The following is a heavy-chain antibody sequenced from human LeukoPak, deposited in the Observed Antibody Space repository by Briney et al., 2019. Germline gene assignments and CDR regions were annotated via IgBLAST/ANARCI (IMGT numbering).Heavy chain of an antibody. CDR1: GYTLTELS. D-gene: IGHD4-23*01. Sequence: ASVKVSCKVSGYTLTELSMHWVRQAPGKGLEWMGGFDPEDGETIYARKFQGRVTMTEDTSTDTAYMELSSLRSEDTAVYYCATGDLRWYAFDIWGQGTMVTVSS. CDR2: FDPEDGET. V-gene: IGHV1-24*01. CDR3: ATGDLRWYAFDI. J-gene: IGHJ3*02.